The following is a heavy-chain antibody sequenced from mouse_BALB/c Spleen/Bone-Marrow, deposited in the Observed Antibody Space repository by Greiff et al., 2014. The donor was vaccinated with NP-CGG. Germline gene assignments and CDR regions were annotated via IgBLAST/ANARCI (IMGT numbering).Heavy chain of an antibody. J-gene: IGHJ4*01. Sequence: EVKLVESGGDLVKPGGSLKLSCAASGFTFSSYGMSWGRQTPDKRLEWVATISSGGSNTYYPDSVKGRFTISRDNAKNTLYLQMSSLKSEDTAMYYCARNQRYYAMDYWGQGTSVTVSS. CDR2: ISSGGSNT. V-gene: IGHV5-6*01. CDR1: GFTFSSYG. CDR3: ARNQRYYAMDY.